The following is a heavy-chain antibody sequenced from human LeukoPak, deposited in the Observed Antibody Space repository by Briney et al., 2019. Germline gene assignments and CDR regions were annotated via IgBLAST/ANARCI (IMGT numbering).Heavy chain of an antibody. CDR3: AKDHRVYSYGYFDY. Sequence: GRSLRLSCAASGSTFSSYGMHWVRQAPGKGLGWVAVIAYDGSNKYYADSVKGRFSISRDNSKNTLYLQMNSLRAEDTAVFYCAKDHRVYSYGYFDYWGQGALVTVSS. V-gene: IGHV3-30*18. CDR1: GSTFSSYG. CDR2: IAYDGSNK. J-gene: IGHJ4*02. D-gene: IGHD5-18*01.